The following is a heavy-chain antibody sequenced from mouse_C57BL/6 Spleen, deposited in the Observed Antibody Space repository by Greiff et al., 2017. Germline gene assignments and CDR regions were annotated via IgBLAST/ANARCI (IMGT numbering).Heavy chain of an antibody. CDR1: GYTFTSYW. Sequence: QVQLQQPGAELVRPGSSVKLSCKASGYTFTSYWMDWVQQRPGQGLEWIGNIYPSDSEPHYNQQFKDKATMTVDNSSSTAYMQLSSLTSEDSAVYYCAREGGYYGRSWDFEVWGTGPTVTFSS. CDR3: AREGGYYGRSWDFEV. J-gene: IGHJ1*03. V-gene: IGHV1-61*01. CDR2: IYPSDSEP. D-gene: IGHD1-1*01.